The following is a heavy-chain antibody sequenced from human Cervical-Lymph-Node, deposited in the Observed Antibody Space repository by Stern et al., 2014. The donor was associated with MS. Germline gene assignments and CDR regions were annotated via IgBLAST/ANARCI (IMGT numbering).Heavy chain of an antibody. J-gene: IGHJ6*02. CDR3: ARAAAGYYGMDV. V-gene: IGHV3-66*02. CDR2: IYSGCST. Sequence: EVQLVESGGGLVQPGGSLRLSCAASGFTVSSHYMSWVSQAPGQGLAWVSVIYSGCSTYYADSVKGRFTISRDNSKNTLYLQMNSLRAEDTAVYYCARAAAGYYGMDVWGQGTTVTVSS. D-gene: IGHD6-13*01. CDR1: GFTVSSHY.